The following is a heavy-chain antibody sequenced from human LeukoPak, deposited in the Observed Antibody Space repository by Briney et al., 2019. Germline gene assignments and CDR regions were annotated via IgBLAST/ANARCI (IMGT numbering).Heavy chain of an antibody. D-gene: IGHD6-13*01. J-gene: IGHJ5*01. CDR2: INHSGST. V-gene: IGHV4-34*01. CDR3: ARGRQGQSSWSLYNWFDP. CDR1: GGSFSGYY. Sequence: SETLSLTCAVYGGSFSGYYWSWIRQPPGKGLEWIGEINHSGSTNYNPSLKSRVTISVDTSKNQSSQQLSTVTAADTAVYYCARGRQGQSSWSLYNWFDPWGQGTLVTVSS.